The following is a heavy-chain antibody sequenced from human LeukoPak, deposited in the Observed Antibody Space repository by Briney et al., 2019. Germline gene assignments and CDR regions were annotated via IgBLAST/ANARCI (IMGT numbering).Heavy chain of an antibody. V-gene: IGHV3-23*01. CDR2: ISGSGGST. Sequence: AGGSLRLSCAASGFTFSSYAMSWVRQAPGKGLEWVSAISGSGGSTYYADSVKGRFTISRDNSKNTLYLQMNSLRAEDTAVYYCPKADYGSGSFFDYWGQGTLVTVSS. CDR1: GFTFSSYA. D-gene: IGHD3-10*01. J-gene: IGHJ4*02. CDR3: PKADYGSGSFFDY.